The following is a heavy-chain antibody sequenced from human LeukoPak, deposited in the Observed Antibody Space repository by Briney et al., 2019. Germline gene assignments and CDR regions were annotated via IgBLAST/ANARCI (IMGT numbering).Heavy chain of an antibody. CDR2: IYYSGST. J-gene: IGHJ4*02. CDR3: ARDYWFGELFDY. Sequence: KPSETLSLTCTVSGGSISSYYWSWIRQPPGKGLEWIGYIYYSGSTNYNPSLKSRVTISVDTSKNQFSLRLNSVTAADTAVYYCARDYWFGELFDYWGQGTLVTVSS. CDR1: GGSISSYY. V-gene: IGHV4-59*01. D-gene: IGHD3-10*01.